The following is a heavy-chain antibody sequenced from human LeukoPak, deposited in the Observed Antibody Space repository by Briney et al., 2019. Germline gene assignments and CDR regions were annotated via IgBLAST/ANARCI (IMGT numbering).Heavy chain of an antibody. CDR2: INPYTGGT. CDR3: ARERGVQLERKLDH. D-gene: IGHD1-1*01. Sequence: ASVTVSCKASVYTFTHYYMHWVRQAPGQGLEWLGWINPYTGGTNYAQKFQGRVTMPSDSSISTAYMELSSLTSDDTAVYYCARERGVQLERKLDHWGQGTLVTVSS. CDR1: VYTFTHYY. J-gene: IGHJ4*02. V-gene: IGHV1-2*02.